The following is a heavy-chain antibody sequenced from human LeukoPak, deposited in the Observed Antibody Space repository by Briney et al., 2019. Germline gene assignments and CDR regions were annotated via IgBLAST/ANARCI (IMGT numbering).Heavy chain of an antibody. D-gene: IGHD3-10*01. CDR1: GFTFTSSA. J-gene: IGHJ4*02. CDR2: IVVGSGNT. CDR3: AAAFGRWSAGTFDY. Sequence: GASVKVSCKASGFTFTSSAVQWVRQARGQRLEWIGWIVVGSGNTNYAQKFQERVTITRDMSTSTAYMELSILRPEDTAVYYCAAAFGRWSAGTFDYWGQGTLVTVSS. V-gene: IGHV1-58*01.